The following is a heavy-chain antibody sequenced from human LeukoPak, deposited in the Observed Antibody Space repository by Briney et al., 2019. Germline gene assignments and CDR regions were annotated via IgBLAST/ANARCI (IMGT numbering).Heavy chain of an antibody. D-gene: IGHD1-1*01. J-gene: IGHJ4*02. CDR2: IHYSGST. Sequence: SETLSHTCTVSGDSIIGYYWSWIRQPPGKGLEWIGYIHYSGSTNYNPSLQSRVTISVDTSRSHFSLKLSSATAADTAVYYCARGERLGPDFWGQGTLVTVSS. V-gene: IGHV4-59*01. CDR3: ARGERLGPDF. CDR1: GDSIIGYY.